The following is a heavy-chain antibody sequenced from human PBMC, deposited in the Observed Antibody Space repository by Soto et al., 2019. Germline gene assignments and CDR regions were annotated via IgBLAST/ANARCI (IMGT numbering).Heavy chain of an antibody. V-gene: IGHV4-39*01. Sequence: SETLSLTCTVSGGSISSSSYYWGWIRQPPGKGLEWIGSIYYSGSTYYNPSLKSRVTISVDTSKNQFSLKLSSVTAADTAVYYCAREATDIVVVPAANGFDPWGQGTLVTVSS. CDR1: GGSISSSSYY. J-gene: IGHJ5*02. D-gene: IGHD2-2*01. CDR2: IYYSGST. CDR3: AREATDIVVVPAANGFDP.